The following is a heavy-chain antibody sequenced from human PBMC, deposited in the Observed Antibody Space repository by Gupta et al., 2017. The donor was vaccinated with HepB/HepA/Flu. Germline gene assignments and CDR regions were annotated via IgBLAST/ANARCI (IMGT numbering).Heavy chain of an antibody. CDR2: INPNSGGT. V-gene: IGHV1-2*02. J-gene: IGHJ4*02. D-gene: IGHD3-10*01. CDR1: GYTFTDYY. Sequence: QVQLVQSGAEVKKPGASVKVSCKASGYTFTDYYMHWVRQAPGQGLEWMAWINPNSGGTNYAQKFQGRVTMTRDTSINTAYLELSRLRSDDTAVYYCARTTMVGGNQYSGFDYWGQGTLVTVSS. CDR3: ARTTMVGGNQYSGFDY.